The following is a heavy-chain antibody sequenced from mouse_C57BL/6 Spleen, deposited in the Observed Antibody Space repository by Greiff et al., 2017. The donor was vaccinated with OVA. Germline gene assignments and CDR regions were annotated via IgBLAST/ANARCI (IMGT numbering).Heavy chain of an antibody. D-gene: IGHD1-1*01. V-gene: IGHV14-2*01. Sequence: EVKLMESGAELVKPGASVKLSCTASGFNIKDYYMHWVKQRTEQGLEWIGRIDPEDGETKYAPKFQGKATITADTSSNTAYLQLSSLTSEDTAVYYCARASYYGSQYYFDYWGQGTTLTVSS. CDR2: IDPEDGET. J-gene: IGHJ2*01. CDR1: GFNIKDYY. CDR3: ARASYYGSQYYFDY.